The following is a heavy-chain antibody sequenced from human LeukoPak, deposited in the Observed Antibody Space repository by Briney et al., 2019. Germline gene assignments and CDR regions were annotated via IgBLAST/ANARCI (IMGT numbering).Heavy chain of an antibody. V-gene: IGHV4-34*01. J-gene: IGHJ6*02. CDR2: INHSGST. Sequence: PSETLSLTCAVYGGSFSDYYWSWIRQPPGKGLEWIGEINHSGSTNYNPSLKSRVTISVDTSKNQFSLKLGSVTAADTAVYYCARISGGVYYYYYYGMDVWGQGTTVTVSS. CDR3: ARISGGVYYYYYYGMDV. CDR1: GGSFSDYY. D-gene: IGHD3-10*01.